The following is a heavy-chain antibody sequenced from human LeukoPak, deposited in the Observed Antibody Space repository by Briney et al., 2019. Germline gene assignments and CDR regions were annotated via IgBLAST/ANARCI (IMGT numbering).Heavy chain of an antibody. V-gene: IGHV3-30*02. CDR2: ISYDANAK. CDR1: GFTFSSDG. Sequence: GGSLRLSCATSGFTFSSDGIHWVRQAPGKGLEWVSIISYDANAKHYADSVKGRFLISRDNTKNTVYLEMSSLRPEDTAVYYCAKGMSRDPYYFDYWGQGTLVTVSS. J-gene: IGHJ4*02. CDR3: AKGMSRDPYYFDY. D-gene: IGHD5-24*01.